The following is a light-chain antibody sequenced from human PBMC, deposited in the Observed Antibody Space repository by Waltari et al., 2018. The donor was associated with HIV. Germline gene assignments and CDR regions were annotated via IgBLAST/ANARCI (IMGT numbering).Light chain of an antibody. CDR2: AAS. CDR3: QQSFTIPRT. CDR1: QIITTY. J-gene: IGKJ1*01. V-gene: IGKV1-39*01. Sequence: DIQMTQSPSSLSASVGDRVTITCRASQIITTYLNWYHQKPGRVPRVLIYAASTLQDGVPSRVSGSGSGTDFTLTIRSLQPEDSATYFCQQSFTIPRTFAQGTKVEIK.